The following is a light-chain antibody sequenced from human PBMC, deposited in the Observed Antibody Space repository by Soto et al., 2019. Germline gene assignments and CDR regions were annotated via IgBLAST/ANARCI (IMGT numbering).Light chain of an antibody. J-gene: IGLJ1*01. CDR1: ISDVGGYNF. V-gene: IGLV2-14*01. CDR2: EVS. Sequence: LTQPSSLSGSPGQSITISCTGTISDVGGYNFVSWYQQYPGKAPKLMIYEVSNRPSGVSNRFSGSKSGNTASLTISGLQAEDEADYYCSSYTGIRTLVFGPGTKVNVL. CDR3: SSYTGIRTLV.